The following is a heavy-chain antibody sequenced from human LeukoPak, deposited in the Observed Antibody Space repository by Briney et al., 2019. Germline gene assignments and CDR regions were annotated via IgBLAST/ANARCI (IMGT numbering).Heavy chain of an antibody. J-gene: IGHJ4*02. D-gene: IGHD3-10*01. CDR3: ASSYILRGVIWEDY. CDR2: IYYNGST. Sequence: SETLSLTCTVSGGSISSSNYYWGWIRQPPGKGLEWIGSIYYNGSTYYNPSLKSRVIISVDTSQNQSSLKLSSVTAADTAVYYCASSYILRGVIWEDYWGQETLVPVSS. V-gene: IGHV4-39*01. CDR1: GGSISSSNYY.